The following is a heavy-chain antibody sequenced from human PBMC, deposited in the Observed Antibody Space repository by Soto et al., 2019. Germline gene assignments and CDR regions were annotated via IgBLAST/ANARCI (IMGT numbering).Heavy chain of an antibody. CDR3: ARGRWLRPGGGGTEPLDI. CDR1: GYSFTSQY. Sequence: QVQLVQSGAEVEKPGASVKISCKASGYSFTSQYVHWVRQAPGQGLEWMGIINPNGGSTTYAQKFQGRVTMTRDTPTGPVHRGLSSPTSGAPAFYYCARGRWLRPGGGGTEPLDIWGQGTMVTVAS. V-gene: IGHV1-46*03. D-gene: IGHD5-12*01. J-gene: IGHJ3*02. CDR2: INPNGGST.